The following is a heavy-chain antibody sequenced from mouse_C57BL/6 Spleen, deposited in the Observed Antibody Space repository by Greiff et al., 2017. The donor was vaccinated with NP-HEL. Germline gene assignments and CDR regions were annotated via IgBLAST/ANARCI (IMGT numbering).Heavy chain of an antibody. D-gene: IGHD1-1*01. J-gene: IGHJ4*01. CDR1: GFTFSDYY. Sequence: EVQLVESEGGLVQPGSSMKLSCTASGFTFSDYYMAWVRQVPEKGLEWVANINYDGSSTYYLDSLKSRFIISRDNAKNILYLQMSSLTSEDTATYYCAREGSFYAMDYWGQGTSVTVSS. V-gene: IGHV5-16*01. CDR3: AREGSFYAMDY. CDR2: INYDGSST.